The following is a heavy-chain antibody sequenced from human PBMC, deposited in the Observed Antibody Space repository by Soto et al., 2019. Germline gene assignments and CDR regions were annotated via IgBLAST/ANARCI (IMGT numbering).Heavy chain of an antibody. D-gene: IGHD3-3*01. J-gene: IGHJ4*02. CDR3: ARGWSGGPGALPGGFDY. CDR1: GGTFSSYA. CDR2: IIPIFGTA. Sequence: AAVKVSCKASGGTFSSYAISWVRQAPGQGLEWMGGIIPIFGTANYAQKFQGRVTITADESTSTAYMELSSLRSEDTAVYYCARGWSGGPGALPGGFDYWGQGTLVTVSS. V-gene: IGHV1-69*13.